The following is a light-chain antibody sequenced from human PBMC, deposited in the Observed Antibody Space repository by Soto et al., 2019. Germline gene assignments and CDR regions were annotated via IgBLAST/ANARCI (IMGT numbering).Light chain of an antibody. CDR1: QSISTY. J-gene: IGKJ1*01. Sequence: DIQMTQSPSSLSASVGDRVTITCRASQSISTYLNWYQQKPGKAPKLLILVASTLPSGVPSRFSGSGSGTDFTLTISSLQPDDFGAYYCQQYDSYPWTFGQGTKVDIK. CDR2: VAS. CDR3: QQYDSYPWT. V-gene: IGKV1-39*01.